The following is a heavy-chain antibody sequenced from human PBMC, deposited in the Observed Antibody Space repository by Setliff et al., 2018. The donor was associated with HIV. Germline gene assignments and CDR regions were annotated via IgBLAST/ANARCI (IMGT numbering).Heavy chain of an antibody. CDR3: ASAGAWQRNALDI. V-gene: IGHV1-58*01. CDR1: GFTFTSSA. D-gene: IGHD5-12*01. Sequence: SVKVSCKASGFTFTSSAVQWVRQARGQRLEWIGWIVVGSGNTNYAQKFQGRVAMTRDTSTSTVYMELSSLRSEDTAVYYCASAGAWQRNALDIWGQGTMVTVS. CDR2: IVVGSGNT. J-gene: IGHJ3*02.